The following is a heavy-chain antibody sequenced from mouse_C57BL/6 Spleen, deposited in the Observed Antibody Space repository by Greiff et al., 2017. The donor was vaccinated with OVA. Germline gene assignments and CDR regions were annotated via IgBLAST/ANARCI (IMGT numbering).Heavy chain of an antibody. V-gene: IGHV1-54*01. CDR3: AREGNPAWFAY. J-gene: IGHJ3*01. CDR1: GYAFTNYL. D-gene: IGHD2-1*01. CDR2: INPGSGGT. Sequence: QVQLKESGAELVRPGTSVKVSCKASGYAFTNYLIEWVKQRPGQGLEWIGVINPGSGGTNYNEKFKGKATLTADKSSSTAYMQLSSLTSEDSAVYFCAREGNPAWFAYWGQGTLVTVSA.